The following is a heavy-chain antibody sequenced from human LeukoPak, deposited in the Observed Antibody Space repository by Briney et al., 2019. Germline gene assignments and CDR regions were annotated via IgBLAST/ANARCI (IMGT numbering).Heavy chain of an antibody. CDR2: IYPGDSDT. V-gene: IGHV5-51*01. J-gene: IGHJ6*03. Sequence: GESLKISCKGSGYSFTSYWIGWVRQMPGKGLEWMGIIYPGDSDTRYSPSFQGQVTISADKSISTAYLQWSSLKASDTAMYYCARRVEEGDYSNYYYYYMDVWGKGTTVTVSS. D-gene: IGHD4-11*01. CDR3: ARRVEEGDYSNYYYYYMDV. CDR1: GYSFTSYW.